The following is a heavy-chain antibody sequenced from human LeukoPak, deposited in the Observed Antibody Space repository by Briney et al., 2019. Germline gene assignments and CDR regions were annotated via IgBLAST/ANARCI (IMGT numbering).Heavy chain of an antibody. CDR2: ISISGDIV. CDR1: GFTFSGAS. V-gene: IGHV3-48*01. D-gene: IGHD1-26*01. J-gene: IGHJ3*02. Sequence: GGSLRLSCAASGFTFSGASMNWVRQAPGKGLEWISYISISGDIVYYAGSVKGRFTISRDNAKNSLWLQMNSLRAEDTAVYYCARDGVGADPGDAFDIWGQGTMVTVSS. CDR3: ARDGVGADPGDAFDI.